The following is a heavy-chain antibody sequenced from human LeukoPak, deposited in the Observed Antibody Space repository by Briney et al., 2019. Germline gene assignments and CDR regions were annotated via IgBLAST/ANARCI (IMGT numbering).Heavy chain of an antibody. D-gene: IGHD3-22*01. J-gene: IGHJ6*02. CDR2: ISAYNGNT. CDR3: ARDHEYYYDSSGYYYYYGMDV. V-gene: IGHV1-18*01. CDR1: GYTFTSYG. Sequence: GASVKVSCKASGYTFTSYGISWVRQAPGQGLEWMGWISAYNGNTNYAQKLQGRVTMTTDTSTSTAYMELRSLRSDDTAVYYCARDHEYYYDSSGYYYYYGMDVWGQGTTVTVSS.